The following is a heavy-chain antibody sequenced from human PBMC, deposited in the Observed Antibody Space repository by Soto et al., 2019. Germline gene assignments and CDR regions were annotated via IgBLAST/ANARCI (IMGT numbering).Heavy chain of an antibody. Sequence: QVQLVQSGAEVKKPGTSVKVSCKGSGGTFSSYVISWVRQAPGQGLEWMGGIIPKFGTTKYAQKFQGRVTLTADESTIIVYMELGSPGSEGTAVCFCAGGRVDRFGRFYYGLDVWGQGTTVPVSP. D-gene: IGHD3-10*01. V-gene: IGHV1-69*12. CDR2: IIPKFGTT. CDR1: GGTFSSYV. J-gene: IGHJ6*01. CDR3: AGGRVDRFGRFYYGLDV.